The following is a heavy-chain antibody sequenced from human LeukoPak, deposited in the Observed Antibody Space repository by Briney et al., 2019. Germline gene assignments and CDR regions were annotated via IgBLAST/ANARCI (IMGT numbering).Heavy chain of an antibody. CDR3: AKGPFDY. Sequence: GGSLRLSCAASRFTFSSYAMHWVRQAPGKGLEWVAVISYDGSNKYYADSVKGRFTISRDNSKNTLYLQMNSLRAEDTAVYYCAKGPFDYWGQGTLVTVSS. V-gene: IGHV3-30-3*01. CDR1: RFTFSSYA. CDR2: ISYDGSNK. J-gene: IGHJ4*02.